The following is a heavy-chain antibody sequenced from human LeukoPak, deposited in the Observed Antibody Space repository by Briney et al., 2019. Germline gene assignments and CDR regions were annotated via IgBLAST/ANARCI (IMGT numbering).Heavy chain of an antibody. CDR1: GGAFSSST. J-gene: IGHJ4*02. V-gene: IGHV1-69*13. D-gene: IGHD2/OR15-2a*01. CDR2: IIPLFGTT. CDR3: AIGHGNNAPIDS. Sequence: SVKVSCKASGGAFSSSTITWVRQPRGHGLEWMGGIIPLFGTTNYAQKFRGRVTITADAPTSTAYMDLSNLTSDDTAVYFCAIGHGNNAPIDSWGQGTLVTVSS.